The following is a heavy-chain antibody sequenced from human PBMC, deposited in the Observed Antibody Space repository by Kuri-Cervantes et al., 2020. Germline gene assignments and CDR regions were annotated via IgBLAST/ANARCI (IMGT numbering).Heavy chain of an antibody. CDR3: ARQLPDGSSYLGGAFDI. CDR2: VKSKADGGTT. Sequence: GESLKISCAASGFTFSIAWMSWVRQTPGKGLEWVGRVKSKADGGTTEYAAPVQGRCAISRDDSKNTLYLQMNSLQTEDTAVYYCARQLPDGSSYLGGAFDIWGQGTMVTVSS. D-gene: IGHD6-13*01. CDR1: GFTFSIAW. J-gene: IGHJ3*02. V-gene: IGHV3-15*01.